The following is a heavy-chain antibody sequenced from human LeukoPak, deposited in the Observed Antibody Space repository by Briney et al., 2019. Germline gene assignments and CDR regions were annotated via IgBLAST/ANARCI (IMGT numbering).Heavy chain of an antibody. V-gene: IGHV3-23*01. CDR3: AKGRALWTYDFDY. D-gene: IGHD3/OR15-3a*01. CDR1: GFTFSRYA. J-gene: IGHJ4*02. Sequence: GGSLRLSCAASGFTFSRYAMTWVRRAPGKGLEWVSTIGDSGDKSYYPDSVKGRFTISRDLSKDTLFLEMHNLRAEDTAVYYCAKGRALWTYDFDYWGRGTLVTVSS. CDR2: IGDSGDKS.